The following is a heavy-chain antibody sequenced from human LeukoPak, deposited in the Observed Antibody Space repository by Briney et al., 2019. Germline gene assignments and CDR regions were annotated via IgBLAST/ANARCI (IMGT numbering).Heavy chain of an antibody. D-gene: IGHD5-12*01. V-gene: IGHV1-24*01. J-gene: IGHJ5*02. CDR3: AGPAGAYES. Sequence: ASVKVSCKVSGHAVTEFSIHWVRQAPGKGLEWLGGFDHEDGKTVYAQSFQGRLTMTEDTSTDTAYMELDRLTSDDTAVYFWAGPAGAYESWGQGTLVIVSS. CDR2: FDHEDGKT. CDR1: GHAVTEFS.